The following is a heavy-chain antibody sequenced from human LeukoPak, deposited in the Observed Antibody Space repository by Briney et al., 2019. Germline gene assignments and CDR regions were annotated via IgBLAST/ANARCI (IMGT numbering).Heavy chain of an antibody. Sequence: QPGGSLRLSCAASGFTFNSYAMSWVRQAPGKGLDWVSVISGGGVGRTDYADSVRGRFTISRDDSKNTMYLEMNSLTVEDTAVYFCAKEDPWFGDAFDLWGQGTVVTVSS. J-gene: IGHJ3*01. CDR1: GFTFNSYA. CDR3: AKEDPWFGDAFDL. CDR2: ISGGGVGRT. D-gene: IGHD3-10*01. V-gene: IGHV3-23*01.